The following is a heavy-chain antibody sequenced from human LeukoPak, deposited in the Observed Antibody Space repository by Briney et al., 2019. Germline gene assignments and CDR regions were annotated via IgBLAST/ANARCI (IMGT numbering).Heavy chain of an antibody. D-gene: IGHD3-10*01. CDR1: GFTFSSYA. J-gene: IGHJ4*02. Sequence: PGGSLRLSCAASGFTFSSYAMSWVRQAPGKGLEWVSAISGSGGSTYYADSVKGRFTISRDNSKNTLYLQMNSLRAEDTAVYYCAKGRWFGELTGYYFDYWGQGTLVTVSS. V-gene: IGHV3-23*01. CDR2: ISGSGGST. CDR3: AKGRWFGELTGYYFDY.